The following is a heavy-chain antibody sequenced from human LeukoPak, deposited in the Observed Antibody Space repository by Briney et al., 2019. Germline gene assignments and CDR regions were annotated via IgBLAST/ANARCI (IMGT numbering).Heavy chain of an antibody. CDR3: ARGNPWVFDY. V-gene: IGHV4-59*01. J-gene: IGHJ4*02. CDR2: IYYSGST. CDR1: GGSISSYY. Sequence: PSETLSLTCTVSGGSISSYYWSWIRQPPGKGLEWIGYIYYSGSTNYNPSLKSRVTISVDTSKNQLSLKLSSVTAADTAVYYCARGNPWVFDYWGQGTLVTVSS. D-gene: IGHD2/OR15-2a*01.